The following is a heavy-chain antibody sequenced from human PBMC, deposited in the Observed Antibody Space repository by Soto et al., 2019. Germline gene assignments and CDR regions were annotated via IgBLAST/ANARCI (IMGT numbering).Heavy chain of an antibody. Sequence: QVQLVQSGAVVKKPGTSVKVSCKAAGYSFTNYCMYWVRQAPGQGLEWMGMINPRTGSTRYAQKCQDRLTLTRDTSTTTVYMELRTLISADTAVYYCARDGGLLTASWHYDLWGPGTLVTVSS. D-gene: IGHD2-15*01. CDR1: GYSFTNYC. V-gene: IGHV1-46*01. CDR3: ARDGGLLTASWHYDL. J-gene: IGHJ2*01. CDR2: INPRTGST.